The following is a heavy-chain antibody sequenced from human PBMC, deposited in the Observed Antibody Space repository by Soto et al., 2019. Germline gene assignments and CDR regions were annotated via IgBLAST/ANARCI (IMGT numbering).Heavy chain of an antibody. CDR1: GGSIRGYY. V-gene: IGHV4-59*01. D-gene: IGHD2-21*02. CDR2: MYNTGST. J-gene: IGHJ6*02. CDR3: ARDLWGYCGTDCYPLDV. Sequence: ETLSLTCTVSGGSIRGYYWSWIRQHPGKGLEWNGYMYNTGSTVYNPSFKSRVTISVDTSKNQFSLKLNSVTVADTAVYYCARDLWGYCGTDCYPLDVWGQGTTVTVS.